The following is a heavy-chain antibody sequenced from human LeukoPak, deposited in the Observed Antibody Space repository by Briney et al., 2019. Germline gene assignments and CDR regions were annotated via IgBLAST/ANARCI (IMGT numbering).Heavy chain of an antibody. CDR1: GFTFRSYA. CDR2: ISYDGSNK. Sequence: GRSLRLSCAASGFTFRSYAMHWVRQAPGKGLEWVAVISYDGSNKYYADSVKGRFTISRDNSKNTLYLQMNSLRAEDTAVYYCARVDILTGYSLPDYWGQGTLVTVSS. CDR3: ARVDILTGYSLPDY. V-gene: IGHV3-30-3*01. D-gene: IGHD3-9*01. J-gene: IGHJ4*02.